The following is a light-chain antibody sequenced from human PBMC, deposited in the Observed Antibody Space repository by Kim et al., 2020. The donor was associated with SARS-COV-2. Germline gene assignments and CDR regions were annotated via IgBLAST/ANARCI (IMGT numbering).Light chain of an antibody. Sequence: QLVLTQSPSASAALGASVKITCTLSSGHSSYVIAWHQQQPDKGPRYLMKVNSDDSHNKGDGIPDRFSGSSSGAERYLTISSLQSEDEADYYCQTWDSDSVVFGGGTQLTVL. CDR1: SGHSSYV. CDR3: QTWDSDSVV. V-gene: IGLV4-69*02. CDR2: VNSDDSH. J-gene: IGLJ2*01.